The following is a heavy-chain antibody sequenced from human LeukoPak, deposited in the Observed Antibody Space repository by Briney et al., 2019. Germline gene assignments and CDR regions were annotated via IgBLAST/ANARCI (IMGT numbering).Heavy chain of an antibody. CDR3: AKDGYYGSGSYFDY. V-gene: IGHV3-23*01. CDR1: GFTFSSYA. J-gene: IGHJ4*02. CDR2: ISSGGGRT. D-gene: IGHD3-10*01. Sequence: GGSLRLSCLTSGFTFSSYAMSWVRQAPGKGLEWVSTISSGGGRTYYADSVKGRFTISRDNSKNTLYVQVNSLRAEDTAVYYCAKDGYYGSGSYFDYWGQGTLVTVSS.